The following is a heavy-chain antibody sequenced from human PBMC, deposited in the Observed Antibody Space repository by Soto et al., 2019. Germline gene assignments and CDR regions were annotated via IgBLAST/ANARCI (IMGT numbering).Heavy chain of an antibody. CDR3: ASLEYYYDSSGYSTPQYFDY. Sequence: GGSLRLSCAASGFTFSSYAMHWVRQAPGKGLEWVAVISYDGSNKYYADSVKGRFTISRDNSKNTLYLQMNSLRAEDTAVYYCASLEYYYDSSGYSTPQYFDYWGQGTLVTVSS. V-gene: IGHV3-30-3*01. J-gene: IGHJ4*02. D-gene: IGHD3-22*01. CDR1: GFTFSSYA. CDR2: ISYDGSNK.